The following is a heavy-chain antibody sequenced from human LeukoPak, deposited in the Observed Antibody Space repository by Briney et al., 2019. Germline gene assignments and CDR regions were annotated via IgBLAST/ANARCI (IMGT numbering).Heavy chain of an antibody. CDR3: ARGQSNLDFDY. Sequence: SETLSLTCTVSGGSISSYYWSWIRQPPGKGLEWIGYIYYSGSINYNPSLKSRVTISVDTSKNQFSLKLSSVTAADTAVYYCARGQSNLDFDYWGQGTLVTVSS. CDR1: GGSISSYY. CDR2: IYYSGSI. J-gene: IGHJ4*02. V-gene: IGHV4-59*01.